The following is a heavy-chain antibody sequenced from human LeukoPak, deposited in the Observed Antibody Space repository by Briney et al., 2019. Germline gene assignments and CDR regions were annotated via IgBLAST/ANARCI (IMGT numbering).Heavy chain of an antibody. D-gene: IGHD5-18*01. J-gene: IGHJ4*02. Sequence: PGGSLRLSCAASGFTFSSYEVNWVRQAPGKGLEWVSYISSSGSTIYYADSVKGRFTISRDNAKNSLYLQMNSLRAEDTAVYYCARGGIQLWSAFDYWGQGTLVTVSS. CDR2: ISSSGSTI. CDR3: ARGGIQLWSAFDY. V-gene: IGHV3-48*03. CDR1: GFTFSSYE.